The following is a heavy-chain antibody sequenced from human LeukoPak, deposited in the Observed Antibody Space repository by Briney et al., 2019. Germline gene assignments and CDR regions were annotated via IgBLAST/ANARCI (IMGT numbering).Heavy chain of an antibody. V-gene: IGHV3-21*04. CDR3: ARGSMDDAFDI. CDR2: ISSSSSYI. J-gene: IGHJ3*02. Sequence: GGSLRLSCAASGFTLSSYSMNWVRQAPGKGLEWVSSISSSSSYIYYADSVKGRFTISRDNAQNSLYLQLNSLRAEDTAVYYCARGSMDDAFDIWGQGTMVTVSS. D-gene: IGHD2/OR15-2a*01. CDR1: GFTLSSYS.